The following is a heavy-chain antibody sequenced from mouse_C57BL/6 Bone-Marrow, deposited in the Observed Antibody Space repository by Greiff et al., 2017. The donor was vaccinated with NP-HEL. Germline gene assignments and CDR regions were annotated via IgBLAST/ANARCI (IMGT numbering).Heavy chain of an antibody. V-gene: IGHV1-69*01. CDR2: IDPSDSYT. Sequence: QVQLKQPGAELVMPGASVKLSCKASGYTFTSYWMHWVKQRPGQGLEWIGEIDPSDSYTNYNQKFKGKSTLTVDKSSSTAYMQLSSLTSEDSAVYYCARDSSGYVPFDYWGQVTTLTVSS. J-gene: IGHJ2*01. D-gene: IGHD3-2*02. CDR1: GYTFTSYW. CDR3: ARDSSGYVPFDY.